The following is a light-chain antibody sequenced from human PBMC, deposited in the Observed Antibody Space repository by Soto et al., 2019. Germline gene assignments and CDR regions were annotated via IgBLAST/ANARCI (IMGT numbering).Light chain of an antibody. CDR2: ANN. CDR1: SSNIGAGYD. CDR3: QSYDSSLTDSYV. J-gene: IGLJ1*01. V-gene: IGLV1-40*01. Sequence: QSVLTQPPSVSGAPGQRVTISCTRSSSNIGAGYDVHWYQQLPGTAPKLLIYANNNRPSGVPDRFSGSKSGTSASLAITGLQAEDEADYYCQSYDSSLTDSYVFGTGTKLTVL.